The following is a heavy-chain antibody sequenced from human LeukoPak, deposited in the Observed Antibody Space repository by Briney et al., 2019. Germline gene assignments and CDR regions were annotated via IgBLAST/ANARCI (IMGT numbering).Heavy chain of an antibody. CDR3: ARVRFGDY. CDR2: IKQGGSEK. J-gene: IGHJ4*02. Sequence: GGSLRLSCAASGFTFSSYWMTWVRQAPGKGLEWVANIKQGGSEKYYMDSVKGRFTISRDNAKNSLYLQMNSLRAEDAAVYYCARVRFGDYWGQGTLVTVSS. CDR1: GFTFSSYW. D-gene: IGHD3-10*01. V-gene: IGHV3-7*01.